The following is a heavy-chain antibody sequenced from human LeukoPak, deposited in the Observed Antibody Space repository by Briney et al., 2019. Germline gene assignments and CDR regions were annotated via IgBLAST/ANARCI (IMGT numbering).Heavy chain of an antibody. V-gene: IGHV1-69*13. Sequence: ASVKVSCKASGGTFSSYAISWVRQAPGQGLEWMGGIIPIFGTANYAQKFQGRVTITADESTSTAYMELSSLRSEDTAVYYRARAVLVRAKIRDYYYGMDVWGQGTTVTVSS. D-gene: IGHD3-10*01. CDR3: ARAVLVRAKIRDYYYGMDV. J-gene: IGHJ6*02. CDR2: IIPIFGTA. CDR1: GGTFSSYA.